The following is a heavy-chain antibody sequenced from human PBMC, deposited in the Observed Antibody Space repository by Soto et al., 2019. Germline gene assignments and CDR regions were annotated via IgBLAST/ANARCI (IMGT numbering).Heavy chain of an antibody. J-gene: IGHJ4*02. CDR3: AASTIRSLTL. Sequence: ASVKVSCRASGYTFTTCDMHCVRRATGQGIEWTGWINHRSGTTGYAKKLQDRVTMTRETSISTAYMELSSLESGETALYYCAASTIRSLTLWGQGTQVTVSS. CDR2: INHRSGTT. D-gene: IGHD3-3*01. CDR1: GYTFTTCD. V-gene: IGHV1-8*02.